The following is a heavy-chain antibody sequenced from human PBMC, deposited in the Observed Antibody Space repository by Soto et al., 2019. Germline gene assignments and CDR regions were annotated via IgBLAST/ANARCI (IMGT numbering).Heavy chain of an antibody. CDR2: ISSSSSYI. V-gene: IGHV3-21*01. J-gene: IGHJ3*02. D-gene: IGHD3-22*01. Sequence: GGSLRLSCAASGFTFSSYSMNWVRQAPGKGLEWVSSISSSSSYIYYADSVKGRFTISRDNAKNSLYLQMNSLRAEDTAVYYCAREWRYYDSSAPSSAFDIWGQGTMVTV. CDR3: AREWRYYDSSAPSSAFDI. CDR1: GFTFSSYS.